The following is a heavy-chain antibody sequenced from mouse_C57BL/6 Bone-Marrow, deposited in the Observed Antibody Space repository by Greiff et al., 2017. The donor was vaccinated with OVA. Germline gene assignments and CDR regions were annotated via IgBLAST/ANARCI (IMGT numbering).Heavy chain of an antibody. J-gene: IGHJ2*01. Sequence: VQLQQPGAELVKPGASVKLSCKASGYTFTSYWMQWVKQRPGQGLEWIGEIDPSDSYTNYNQKFKGKATLTVDTSSSTAYMQLSSLTSEDSAVYYCARPYYYDYDVGYWGQGTTLTVSS. CDR1: GYTFTSYW. CDR2: IDPSDSYT. D-gene: IGHD2-4*01. V-gene: IGHV1-50*01. CDR3: ARPYYYDYDVGY.